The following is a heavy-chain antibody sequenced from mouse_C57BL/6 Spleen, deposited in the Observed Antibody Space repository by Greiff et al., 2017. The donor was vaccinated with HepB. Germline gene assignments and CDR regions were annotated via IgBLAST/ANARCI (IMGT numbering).Heavy chain of an antibody. J-gene: IGHJ4*01. CDR2: ISSGGDYI. Sequence: EVMLVESGEGLVKPGGSLKLSCAASGFTFSSYAMSWVRQTPEKRLEWVAYISSGGDYIYYAATVKGRFTISRDNARNTLYLQMSSLKSEDTAMYYCTRDALITSGYAMDYWGQGTSVTVSS. CDR3: TRDALITSGYAMDY. V-gene: IGHV5-9-1*02. D-gene: IGHD1-1*01. CDR1: GFTFSSYA.